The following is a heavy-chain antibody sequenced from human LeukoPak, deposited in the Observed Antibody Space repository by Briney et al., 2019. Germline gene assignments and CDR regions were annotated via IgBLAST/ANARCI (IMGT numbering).Heavy chain of an antibody. CDR3: AKDWGIAAAGSLFDY. CDR2: ITGISDI. D-gene: IGHD6-13*01. CDR1: GFTFSDYS. J-gene: IGHJ4*02. V-gene: IGHV3-69-1*01. Sequence: GGSLRLSCTASGFTFSDYSVNWVRQAPGKGLEWVSCITGISDIYYADSVKGRFTISRDNAKNSVYLQMNSLRAEDTAVYYCAKDWGIAAAGSLFDYWGQGTLVTVSS.